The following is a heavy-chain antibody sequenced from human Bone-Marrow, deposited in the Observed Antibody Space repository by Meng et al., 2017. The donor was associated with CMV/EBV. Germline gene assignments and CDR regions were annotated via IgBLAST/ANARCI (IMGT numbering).Heavy chain of an antibody. CDR3: TTAYLAASYWYFVL. CDR2: IKSKAEGGTT. J-gene: IGHJ2*01. D-gene: IGHD2-15*01. V-gene: IGHV3-15*01. CDR1: GFTFSSYA. Sequence: GGSLRLSCAASGFTFSSYAMHWVRQAPGKGLEWFGRIKSKAEGGTTNYAAPVKGRFTISRDDSKKTLYLQMNSLKTEDTAVYFCTTAYLAASYWYFVLWGRG.